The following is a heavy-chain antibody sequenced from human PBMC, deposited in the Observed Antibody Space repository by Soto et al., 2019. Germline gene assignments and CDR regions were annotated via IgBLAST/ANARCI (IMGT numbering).Heavy chain of an antibody. CDR2: MSSTTNYI. D-gene: IGHD7-27*01. CDR3: ANESEDLTSNFDY. J-gene: IGHJ4*02. V-gene: IGHV3-21*06. CDR1: GFTFAWSS. Sequence: PGGFLRLSCAASGFTFAWSSMNWVRQAPGKGLEWVSSMSSTTNYIYYGDSMKGRFTISRDNAKNSLYLEMNSQRAEDTAVYYGANESEDLTSNFDYWGQGTLVTVSS.